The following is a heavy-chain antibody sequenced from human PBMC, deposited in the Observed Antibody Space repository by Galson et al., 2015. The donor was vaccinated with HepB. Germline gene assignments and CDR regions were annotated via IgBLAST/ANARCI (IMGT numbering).Heavy chain of an antibody. CDR3: AKEGVWGVVVTAMAHFDY. V-gene: IGHV3-30*18. Sequence: SLRLSCAASGFTFSNYGMHWVRQAPGKGLEWVAVISYDGSNKYYADFVKGRFTISRDNSKNTLYLQMNSLRPADTAVYYCAKEGVWGVVVTAMAHFDYWGQGTLVTVSS. CDR1: GFTFSNYG. CDR2: ISYDGSNK. J-gene: IGHJ4*02. D-gene: IGHD2-21*02.